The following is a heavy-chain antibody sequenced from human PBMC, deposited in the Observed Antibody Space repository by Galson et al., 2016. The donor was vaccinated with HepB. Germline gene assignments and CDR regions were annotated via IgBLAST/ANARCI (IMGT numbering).Heavy chain of an antibody. V-gene: IGHV1-69*06. CDR1: GGTFSSYA. CDR2: IIPIFGTA. CDR3: ARDRSSGWFDSSDI. J-gene: IGHJ3*02. Sequence: SVKVSCKASGGTFSSYAISWVRQAPGQGLEWMGGIIPIFGTAKYEQKFQGRVTITADKSTSTAYMEPSSLRSEDTAVYYCARDRSSGWFDSSDIWGQGTMVTVSS. D-gene: IGHD6-19*01.